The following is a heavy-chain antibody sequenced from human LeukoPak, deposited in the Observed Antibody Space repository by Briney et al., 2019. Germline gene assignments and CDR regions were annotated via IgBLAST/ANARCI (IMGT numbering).Heavy chain of an antibody. J-gene: IGHJ4*02. Sequence: SETLSLTCTVSGGSISSSYWSWIRQPPGKGLEWIGYIYYSGSSNYNPSLKSRVTISVDTSKNQFSLKLSSVTAADTAVYYCAMGIKGVSFDYWGQGTLVTVSS. D-gene: IGHD6-13*01. CDR1: GGSISSSY. V-gene: IGHV4-59*01. CDR2: IYYSGSS. CDR3: AMGIKGVSFDY.